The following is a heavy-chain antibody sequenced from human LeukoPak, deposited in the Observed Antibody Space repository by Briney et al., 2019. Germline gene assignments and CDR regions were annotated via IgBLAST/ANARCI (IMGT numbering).Heavy chain of an antibody. J-gene: IGHJ4*02. CDR2: IYYSGST. D-gene: IGHD7-27*01. CDR1: GGSISSGGYY. Sequence: PSQTLSLTCAVSGGSISSGGYYWSWIRQPPGKGLEWIGYIYYSGSTNYNPSLKSRVTISVDTSKNQFSLKLSSVTAADTAVYYCAREVIGTGDFDYWGQGTLVTVSS. V-gene: IGHV4-61*08. CDR3: AREVIGTGDFDY.